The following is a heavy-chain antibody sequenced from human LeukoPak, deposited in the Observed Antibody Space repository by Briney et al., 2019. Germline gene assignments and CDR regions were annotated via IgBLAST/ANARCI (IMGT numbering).Heavy chain of an antibody. V-gene: IGHV3-20*04. D-gene: IGHD3-22*01. CDR1: GLTLVDYG. CDR3: ARGGSYYYDSSGYYYGY. J-gene: IGHJ4*02. Sequence: TGGSLRFSCAAPGLTLVDYGLTGFRQVPGKGREWSSGFNGNGGSTGYADSVKGRFTISRDNAKNSLYLQMNSLRAEDTALYYCARGGSYYYDSSGYYYGYWGQGTLVTVSS. CDR2: FNGNGGST.